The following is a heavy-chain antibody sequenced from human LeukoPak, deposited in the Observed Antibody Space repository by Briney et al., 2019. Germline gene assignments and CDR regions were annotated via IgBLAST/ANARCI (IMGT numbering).Heavy chain of an antibody. D-gene: IGHD5-18*01. CDR3: ACREFYSPWPGP. Sequence: GEALQISCHGSGYLLNSYWIGRVRQPPGKSLEWMGVIYPGDSRTRYNPSFEGQVTISADKSINTAYLQWSSLKASDTAMYYCACREFYSPWPGPWGQGTLVTVSS. J-gene: IGHJ5*02. CDR1: GYLLNSYW. V-gene: IGHV5-51*01. CDR2: IYPGDSRT.